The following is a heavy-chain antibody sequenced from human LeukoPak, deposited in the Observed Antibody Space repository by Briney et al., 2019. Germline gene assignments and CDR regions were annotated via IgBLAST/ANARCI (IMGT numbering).Heavy chain of an antibody. CDR1: GGSISSSSYY. J-gene: IGHJ4*02. V-gene: IGHV4-39*01. Sequence: PSETLSLTCTVSGGSISSSSYYWGWIRQPPGKGLEWIGSIYYSGSTYYNPSLKSRVTISADTSKNQFSLKLSSVTAADTAVYYCARHLWWSGYSLDYWGQGTLVTVSS. D-gene: IGHD3-3*01. CDR3: ARHLWWSGYSLDY. CDR2: IYYSGST.